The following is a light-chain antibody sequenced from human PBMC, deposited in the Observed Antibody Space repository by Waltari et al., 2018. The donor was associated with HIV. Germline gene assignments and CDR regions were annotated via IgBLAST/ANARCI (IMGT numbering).Light chain of an antibody. CDR1: SSDVGGYNY. V-gene: IGLV2-14*01. CDR2: EVS. CDR3: SSYTSSSTLV. J-gene: IGLJ3*02. Sequence: QSALTQPASVSGSPGQSITISCTGTSSDVGGYNYVSWYQQHPRKAPKLMIYEVSNRPSGGSNRFSGSKSGNTASLTISGLQAEDEADYYCSSYTSSSTLVFGGGTKLTVL.